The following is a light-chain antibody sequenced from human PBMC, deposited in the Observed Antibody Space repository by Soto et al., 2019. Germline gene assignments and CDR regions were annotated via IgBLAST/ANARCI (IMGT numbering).Light chain of an antibody. CDR3: QQYNNWPRAT. J-gene: IGKJ4*01. CDR1: QSISSN. Sequence: ERVMTGSRATLSVSPGERATLSCRASQSISSNLAWYQQKPGQAPRLLMFRTSSRATGFPARFSGSGSGTEFNLTISSLQSEDFGVYYCQQYNNWPRATFGGGTKV. CDR2: RTS. V-gene: IGKV3-15*01.